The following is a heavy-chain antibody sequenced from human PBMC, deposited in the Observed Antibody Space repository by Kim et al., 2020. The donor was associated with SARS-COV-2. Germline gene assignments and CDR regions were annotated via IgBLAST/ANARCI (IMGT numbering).Heavy chain of an antibody. CDR1: GGSISSYY. CDR3: ARVKGGYGVLFDY. J-gene: IGHJ4*02. D-gene: IGHD4-17*01. Sequence: SETLSLTCTGSGGSISSYYWSWIRQPPGKGLEWIGYIYYSGSTNYNPSLKSRVTISVDTSKNQFSLKLSSVTAADTAVYYCARVKGGYGVLFDYWGQGPLVTVSS. V-gene: IGHV4-59*01. CDR2: IYYSGST.